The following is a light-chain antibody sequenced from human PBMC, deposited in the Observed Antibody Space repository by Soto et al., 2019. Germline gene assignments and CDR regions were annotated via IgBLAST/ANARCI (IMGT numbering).Light chain of an antibody. Sequence: EIVLTQSPAILPLSPGDTATLSCRASLSVSRNLAWYQQKSGQAPRLLIFCAAIKATGVPARFSGSGSGTEIALTINTPQSGDDAIYYCQQYEDWYTFGQGTKREIK. CDR1: LSVSRN. CDR3: QQYEDWYT. CDR2: CAA. J-gene: IGKJ2*01. V-gene: IGKV3-15*01.